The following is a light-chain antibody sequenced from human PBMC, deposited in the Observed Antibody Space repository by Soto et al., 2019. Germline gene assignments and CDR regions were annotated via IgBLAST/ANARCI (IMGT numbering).Light chain of an antibody. CDR2: GAS. Sequence: DIQVTQSPSSLSAFVGDRITITCRASQSIGRRLNWYQQKPGQAPKXLIYGASTLQSGVPSRFSGSVSGTDFTLNVNRLQPDDGATDEGQQRYNSPVTFGQGTRLEIK. CDR1: QSIGRR. V-gene: IGKV1-39*01. CDR3: QQRYNSPVT. J-gene: IGKJ5*01.